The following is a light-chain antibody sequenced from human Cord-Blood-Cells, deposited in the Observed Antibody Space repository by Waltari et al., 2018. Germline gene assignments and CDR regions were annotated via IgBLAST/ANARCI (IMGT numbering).Light chain of an antibody. CDR2: YAS. Sequence: DIQMTQSPSSLSASVGDRVTITCQASQDISNYLNWYQQKPGKAPKLLIYYASNLETGGPSRFSGSGSGTDFTFTISSLQPEDIATYYCQQYDNLPSWTFGQGTKVEIK. CDR1: QDISNY. V-gene: IGKV1-33*01. CDR3: QQYDNLPSWT. J-gene: IGKJ1*01.